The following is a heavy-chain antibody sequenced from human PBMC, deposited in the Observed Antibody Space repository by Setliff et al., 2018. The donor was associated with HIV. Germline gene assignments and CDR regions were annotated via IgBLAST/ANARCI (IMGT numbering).Heavy chain of an antibody. J-gene: IGHJ6*04. CDR3: ASLRYGSGIPLDV. Sequence: SETLSLTCTVSGASISRSTDYWGWIRQSPGKGLEWIGSRYYSGSTYQTPSLKSRVTIPVDTSKTQFSRELSSVTAADTAVYYFASLRYGSGIPLDVWGTGISVTVSS. CDR1: GASISRSTDY. CDR2: RYYSGST. V-gene: IGHV4-39*01. D-gene: IGHD3-10*01.